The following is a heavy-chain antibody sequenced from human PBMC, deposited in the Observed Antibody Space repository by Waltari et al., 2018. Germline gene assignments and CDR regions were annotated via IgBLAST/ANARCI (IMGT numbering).Heavy chain of an antibody. D-gene: IGHD6-19*01. Sequence: EVQLLESGGGLVQPGGSLRLSCAASEFTFSSYAMNWVRQAPGKGLEWVSTISGSGGNTYYADSVKGRFTISRDNSKNTLYLQMNSLGAEDTAVYYCAKDPAGTYYFEYWGQG. CDR3: AKDPAGTYYFEY. V-gene: IGHV3-23*01. J-gene: IGHJ4*02. CDR1: EFTFSSYA. CDR2: ISGSGGNT.